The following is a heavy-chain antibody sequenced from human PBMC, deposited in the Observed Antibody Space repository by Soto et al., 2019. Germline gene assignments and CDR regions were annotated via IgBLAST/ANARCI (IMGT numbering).Heavy chain of an antibody. Sequence: QVQLVQSGAEVKKPGSSVKVSCKASGGTFSSYTISWVRQAPGQGLEWMGRIIPILGIANYAQKFQGRVTITADKSTSTAYMELSSLRSEDTAVYYCARDTPGGYDSYYYGMDVWGQGTTAPVSS. CDR1: GGTFSSYT. J-gene: IGHJ6*02. D-gene: IGHD5-12*01. CDR2: IIPILGIA. V-gene: IGHV1-69*08. CDR3: ARDTPGGYDSYYYGMDV.